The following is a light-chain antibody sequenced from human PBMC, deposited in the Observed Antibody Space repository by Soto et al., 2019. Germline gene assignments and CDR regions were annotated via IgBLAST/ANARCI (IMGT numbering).Light chain of an antibody. CDR2: DAS. V-gene: IGKV3-11*01. Sequence: EIVLTQSPATLSLSPGKRATLSCRSSRSDSRYLAWYQQKPGQAPRLLIFDASNRATGIPARFSGSGSGTEFTLTISSLEPEDFAVYYCQQRSNWPPFTFGPGTKVEIK. CDR3: QQRSNWPPFT. CDR1: RSDSRY. J-gene: IGKJ3*01.